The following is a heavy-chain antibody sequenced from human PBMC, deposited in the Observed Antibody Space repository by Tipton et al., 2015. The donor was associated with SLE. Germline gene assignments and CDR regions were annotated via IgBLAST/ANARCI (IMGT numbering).Heavy chain of an antibody. CDR3: ARGASAAGTYL. Sequence: TLSLTCSVSGDSISRDTYYWAWGWIRQPPGKGLEWIGSFYYSGNRYYNPSLKSRVTILVDTSKNQVSLRLSSVSAADTAIYYCARGASAAGTYLWGQGTLVTVSS. V-gene: IGHV4-39*07. J-gene: IGHJ5*02. CDR1: GDSISRDTYY. D-gene: IGHD6-13*01. CDR2: FYYSGNR.